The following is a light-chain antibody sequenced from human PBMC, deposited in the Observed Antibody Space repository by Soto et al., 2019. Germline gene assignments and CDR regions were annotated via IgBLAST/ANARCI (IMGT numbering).Light chain of an antibody. CDR1: SSNIGAHYD. Sequence: QAVVTQPPSVSGAPGQRVTISCTGSSSNIGAHYDVHWYQQLPGTAPKLLIYGNTNRPSGVPDRFSGSKSGTSASLAITGLQAEDEADYYCQSYDSSLSGGIFGGGTQLIVL. V-gene: IGLV1-40*01. J-gene: IGLJ2*01. CDR2: GNT. CDR3: QSYDSSLSGGI.